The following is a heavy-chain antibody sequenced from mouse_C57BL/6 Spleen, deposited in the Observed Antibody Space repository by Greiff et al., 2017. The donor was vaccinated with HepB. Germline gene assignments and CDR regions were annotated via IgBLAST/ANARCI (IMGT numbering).Heavy chain of an antibody. V-gene: IGHV2-2*01. CDR3: ATPLDGYYEGYAMDY. Sequence: QVQLQQSGPGLVQPSQSLSITCTVSGFSLTSYGVHWVRQSPGKGLEWLGVIWSGGSTDYNAAFISRLSLSKDNSKSQVFFKMNSLQADDTAIYYCATPLDGYYEGYAMDYWGQGTSVTVSS. J-gene: IGHJ4*01. CDR1: GFSLTSYG. CDR2: IWSGGST. D-gene: IGHD2-3*01.